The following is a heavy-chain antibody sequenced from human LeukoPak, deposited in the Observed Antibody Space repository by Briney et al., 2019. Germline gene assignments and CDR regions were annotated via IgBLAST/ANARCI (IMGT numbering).Heavy chain of an antibody. D-gene: IGHD6-19*01. J-gene: IGHJ4*02. V-gene: IGHV3-23*01. CDR2: ISGSGSST. CDR3: AVGWLAY. Sequence: GGPLRLSCAASGLTFSSFDMSWVRQAPGKGLEWVSGISGSGSSTYYADSLKGRFTISRDNSKNTLYLQMNSLRVEDTAVYYCAVGWLAYWGQGTLVTVSS. CDR1: GLTFSSFD.